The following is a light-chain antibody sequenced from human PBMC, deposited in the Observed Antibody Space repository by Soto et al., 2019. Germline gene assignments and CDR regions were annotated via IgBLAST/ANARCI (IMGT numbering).Light chain of an antibody. CDR3: QQYTNWPLT. J-gene: IGKJ4*01. V-gene: IGKV3D-15*01. CDR1: QSVSNN. Sequence: EIVLTQSPGTLSLSPGERATLSCRASQSVSNNYLAWYQQKPGQAPRLLIYGASNRATGIPDRFSGSGSGTEFTLTISSLQSEDSAVYYCQQYTNWPLTFGGGTKVDIK. CDR2: GAS.